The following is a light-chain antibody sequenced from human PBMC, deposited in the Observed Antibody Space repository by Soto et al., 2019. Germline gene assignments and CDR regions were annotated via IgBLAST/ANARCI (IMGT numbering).Light chain of an antibody. J-gene: IGKJ1*01. CDR1: QSVSSNY. Sequence: EIVLTQSPGTLSLSPGERATLSCRASQSVSSNYITCYQQKPGQAPRRLIFGASSRATGIPDRFSGSGSGTDFTLTISRLEPEDFAVYYCQQYGSSPSTFGQGTKVDIK. V-gene: IGKV3-20*01. CDR2: GAS. CDR3: QQYGSSPST.